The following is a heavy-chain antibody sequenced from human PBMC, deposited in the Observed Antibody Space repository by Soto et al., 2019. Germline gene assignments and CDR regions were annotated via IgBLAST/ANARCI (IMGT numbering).Heavy chain of an antibody. D-gene: IGHD3-10*01. CDR3: ARQYYYGSVVNYYYYGMDV. Sequence: GESLKISCKGSGFIFTNYWIGWVRQMPGKGLEWMGIIYPADSNVRYSPSFQGQVTISVDKSISTAYLQWTSLKASDTAIYYCARQYYYGSVVNYYYYGMDVWGQGTTVTVSS. J-gene: IGHJ6*02. CDR1: GFIFTNYW. CDR2: IYPADSNV. V-gene: IGHV5-51*01.